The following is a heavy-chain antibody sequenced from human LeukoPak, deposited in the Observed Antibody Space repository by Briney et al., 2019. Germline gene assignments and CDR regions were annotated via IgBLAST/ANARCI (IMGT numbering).Heavy chain of an antibody. J-gene: IGHJ4*02. CDR1: GFTFSSYV. D-gene: IGHD3-10*01. Sequence: PGGSLRLSCAASGFTFSSYVMSWVRQAPGKGLEWVSTISGATYNTFYADSVKGWFTISRDNSKNTLYLQMNSLRAEDTAVYYCAARITMVRGSDYWGQGTLVTVSS. CDR2: ISGATYNT. V-gene: IGHV3-23*01. CDR3: AARITMVRGSDY.